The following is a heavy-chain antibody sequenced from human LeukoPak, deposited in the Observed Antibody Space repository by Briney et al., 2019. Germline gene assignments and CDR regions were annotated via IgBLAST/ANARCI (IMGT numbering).Heavy chain of an antibody. J-gene: IGHJ4*02. CDR1: GFTFDDFA. Sequence: PGGSLRLSCAASGFTFDDFAMSWVRQAPGKGLEWVSIISRNGGSTSYADSVKRRFTISRENDKNYLYLQRNSLRAEGTALYYCARKEFDYWGQGNLVTVSS. V-gene: IGHV3-20*04. CDR2: ISRNGGST. CDR3: ARKEFDY.